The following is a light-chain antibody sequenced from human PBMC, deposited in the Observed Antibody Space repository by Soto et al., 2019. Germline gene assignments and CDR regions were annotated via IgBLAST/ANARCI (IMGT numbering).Light chain of an antibody. J-gene: IGLJ2*01. V-gene: IGLV1-40*01. CDR1: SSDIGAGYD. CDR3: QSYDSSLSVVV. Sequence: QAVVTQTPSVSGAPGQRVTISCTGSSSDIGAGYDVHWYQQLPGTAPKLLIYGNNNRPSGVPDRFSGSKSGTSASLAITGLQAEDEAYYYCQSYDSSLSVVVFGGGTKLTDL. CDR2: GNN.